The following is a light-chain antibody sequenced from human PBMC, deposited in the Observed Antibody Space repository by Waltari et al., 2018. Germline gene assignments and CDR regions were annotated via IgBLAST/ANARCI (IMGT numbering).Light chain of an antibody. CDR2: GAS. J-gene: IGKJ1*01. CDR1: QSVGRS. CDR3: QMYVRLPVT. Sequence: SCRAGQSVGRSLVWYQQKPGRAPRLLIYGASIRATGIPDRFTGSGSGTDFSLTISRLEPEDSAVYYCQMYVRLPVTFGQGTKVEI. V-gene: IGKV3-20*01.